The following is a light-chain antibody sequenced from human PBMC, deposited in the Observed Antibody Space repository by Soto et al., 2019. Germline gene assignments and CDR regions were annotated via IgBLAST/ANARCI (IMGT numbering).Light chain of an antibody. CDR2: DAT. Sequence: EIVLTQSPATLSLSPGEGATLPCRSSQSIRDALAWYQHKPGQAPRLLIYDATKRATGIPARFSGSGSGTDFTLTISSLEPEDFVVYYCQQHGNWPLTFGPGTKVDIK. CDR1: QSIRDA. V-gene: IGKV3-11*01. CDR3: QQHGNWPLT. J-gene: IGKJ3*01.